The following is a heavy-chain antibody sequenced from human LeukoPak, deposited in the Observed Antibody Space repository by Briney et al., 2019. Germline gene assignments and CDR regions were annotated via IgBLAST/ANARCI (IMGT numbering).Heavy chain of an antibody. Sequence: GGSLRLSCAASGFTFSSYPLHWVRQAPGKGLEWVALISYDGSKIYYADSVKGRFTISRDNSKNTLYLQMNSLRAEDTAVYYCARESGWGLPHAFDFWGQGTMITVSS. CDR2: ISYDGSKI. J-gene: IGHJ3*01. V-gene: IGHV3-30-3*01. D-gene: IGHD3-3*01. CDR1: GFTFSSYP. CDR3: ARESGWGLPHAFDF.